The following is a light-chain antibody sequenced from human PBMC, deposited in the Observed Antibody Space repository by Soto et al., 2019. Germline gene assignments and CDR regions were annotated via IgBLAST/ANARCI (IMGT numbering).Light chain of an antibody. CDR2: DAS. J-gene: IGKJ4*01. Sequence: EIVLTQSPATLSLSPGERATLSCRASQSVSSYLAWYQQKPGQAPRLLIYDASNRATGIPARFSGSGSGTDFTLTISSLEPEDFAIYYCQHRSDWPLTFGGGTRWIS. V-gene: IGKV3-11*01. CDR3: QHRSDWPLT. CDR1: QSVSSY.